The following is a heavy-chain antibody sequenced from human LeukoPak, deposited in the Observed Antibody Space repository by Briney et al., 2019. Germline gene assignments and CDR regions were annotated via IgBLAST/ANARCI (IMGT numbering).Heavy chain of an antibody. V-gene: IGHV4-34*01. CDR1: GFTFSNAW. D-gene: IGHD2-15*01. J-gene: IGHJ6*02. CDR3: ARDTLLGYCSGGSCYSPGHYYYGMDV. CDR2: INHSGST. Sequence: GSLRLSCAASGFTFSNAWMSWVRQAPGKGLEWVGEINHSGSTNYNPSLKSRVTISVDTSKNQFSLKLSSVTAADTAVYYCARDTLLGYCSGGSCYSPGHYYYGMDVWGQGTTVTVSS.